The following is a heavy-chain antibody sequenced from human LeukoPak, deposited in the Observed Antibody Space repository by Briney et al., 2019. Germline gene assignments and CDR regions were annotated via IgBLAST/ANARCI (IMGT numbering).Heavy chain of an antibody. CDR1: GFTFSSYA. CDR2: ISGSGGST. J-gene: IGHJ3*02. CDR3: AKDTALWWWRPGRGAFDI. V-gene: IGHV3-23*01. Sequence: PGGSLRLSCAASGFTFSSYAMSWVRQAPGKGLEWVPAISGSGGSTYYADSVKGRFTISRDNSKNTLYLQMNSLRAEDTAVYYCAKDTALWWWRPGRGAFDIWGQGTMVTVSS. D-gene: IGHD2-21*01.